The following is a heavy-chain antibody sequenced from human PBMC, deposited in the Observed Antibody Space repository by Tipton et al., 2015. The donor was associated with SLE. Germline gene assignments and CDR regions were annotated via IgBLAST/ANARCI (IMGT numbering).Heavy chain of an antibody. CDR2: ISSSSSYT. CDR1: GFTFSDYH. CDR3: ARAAGGAVAGTKGDY. V-gene: IGHV3-11*06. J-gene: IGHJ4*02. D-gene: IGHD6-19*01. Sequence: SLRLSCAASGFTFSDYHMSWIRQAPGKGLEWVSYISSSSSYTNYADSVKGRFTISRDNAKNSLYLQMNSLRAEDTAVYYCARAAGGAVAGTKGDYWGQGTLVTVSS.